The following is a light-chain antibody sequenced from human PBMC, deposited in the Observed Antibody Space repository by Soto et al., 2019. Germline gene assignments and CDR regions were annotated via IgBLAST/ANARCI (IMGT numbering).Light chain of an antibody. Sequence: EIVLTQSPGPRSLSPGHRATLSGRASQGVSSSDLAWYQQKPGEAPRLLIYGSSSRATGFPDRFSGSGSGTDFTLTISRLEPEDFAVYYCPQYGSSPWTFGQGTKVEIK. CDR3: PQYGSSPWT. V-gene: IGKV3-20*01. CDR2: GSS. J-gene: IGKJ1*01. CDR1: QGVSSSD.